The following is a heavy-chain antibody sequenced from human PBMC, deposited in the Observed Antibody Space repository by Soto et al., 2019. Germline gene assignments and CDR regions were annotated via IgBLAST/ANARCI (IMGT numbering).Heavy chain of an antibody. J-gene: IGHJ3*02. CDR1: GYAFTSYA. V-gene: IGHV1-3*01. D-gene: IGHD6-6*01. CDR2: INAGNGNT. CDR3: ARGDSEYSSAPDAFDI. Sequence: GASVKVSCKASGYAFTSYAMHWVRQAPGQRLEWMGWINAGNGNTKYSQKFQGRVTITRDTSASTAYMELSSLRSEDTAVYYCARGDSEYSSAPDAFDIWGQGTMVTVSS.